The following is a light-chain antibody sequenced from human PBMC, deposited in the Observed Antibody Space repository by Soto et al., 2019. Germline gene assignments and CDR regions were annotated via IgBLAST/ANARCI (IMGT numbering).Light chain of an antibody. CDR1: SSDVGGYNY. J-gene: IGLJ1*01. CDR2: AVS. Sequence: QSVLTQPASVSGSPGQSSTISCTGTSSDVGGYNYVSWYQQHPGKAPKLMIYAVSNRPSGVSNRFSGSKSGNTASLTISGLQAEDEADYYCSSYTSSSLFVFGPGTKLTVL. V-gene: IGLV2-14*01. CDR3: SSYTSSSLFV.